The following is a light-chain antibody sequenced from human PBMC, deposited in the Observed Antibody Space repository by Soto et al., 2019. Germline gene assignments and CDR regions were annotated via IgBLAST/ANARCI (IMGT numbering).Light chain of an antibody. J-gene: IGKJ1*01. V-gene: IGKV1D-8*03. CDR2: AAS. Sequence: VIWMTQSPSLVSASTGDRVTISCRMSQGIGSYLAWYQQKPGKAPELLIFAASTLRSVAPSRVSGSGSGRDFTLTISSLQSEDFATYYCQQYQSFPRTFGQGTKVEIK. CDR3: QQYQSFPRT. CDR1: QGIGSY.